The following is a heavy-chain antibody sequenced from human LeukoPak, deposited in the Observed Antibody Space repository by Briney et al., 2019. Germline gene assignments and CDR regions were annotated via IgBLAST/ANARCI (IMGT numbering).Heavy chain of an antibody. CDR2: IYSSGTT. J-gene: IGHJ6*02. V-gene: IGHV4-39*07. CDR3: ARSEPDTAMDETPYYYYGMDV. CDR1: GASIRNTSFY. Sequence: SETLSLTCAVSGASIRNTSFYWGWIRQPPGKGLQWIASIYSSGTTYYNPSIKSRITLFVDTSKNQVSLKLSSVTAADTAVYYCARSEPDTAMDETPYYYYGMDVWGQGTTVTVSS. D-gene: IGHD5-18*01.